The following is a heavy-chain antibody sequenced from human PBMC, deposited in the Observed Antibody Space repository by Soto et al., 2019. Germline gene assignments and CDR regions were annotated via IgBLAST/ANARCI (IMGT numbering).Heavy chain of an antibody. D-gene: IGHD2-21*01. J-gene: IGHJ4*02. CDR3: ARGGGGGLFEH. CDR1: GFNFGSYV. CDR2: LSGSGKTT. V-gene: IGHV3-23*01. Sequence: GGSLRLSCAGTGFNFGSYVMNWVRQAPGKGLEWVSGLSGSGKTTYYTDSVTGRFTISRDNSRNILYLQMSSLRADDSAVYYCARGGGGGLFEHWGQGVLVTVSS.